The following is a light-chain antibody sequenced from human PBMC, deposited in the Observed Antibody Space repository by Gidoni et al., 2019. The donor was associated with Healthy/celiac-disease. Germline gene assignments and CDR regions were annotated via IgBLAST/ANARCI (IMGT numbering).Light chain of an antibody. V-gene: IGKV3-20*01. CDR2: GAS. CDR1: QSVSSSY. J-gene: IGKJ1*01. CDR3: QQYGSSSWT. Sequence: EIVLTPSPGTLSLSPGERATISCRASQSVSSSYLAWYQQKPGQAPRLLIYGASSRATGIPDRFSGSGSGTDFTLTISRLEPEDFAVYYCQQYGSSSWTFGQGTKAEIK.